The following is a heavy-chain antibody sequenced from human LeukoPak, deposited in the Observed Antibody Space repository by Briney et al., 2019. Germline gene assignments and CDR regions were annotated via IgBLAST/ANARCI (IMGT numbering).Heavy chain of an antibody. CDR2: ISGSGGGT. CDR1: GITLINNG. Sequence: PGGSLRLSCAVSGITLINNGMSWVRQAPGKGLEWVAGISGSGGGTNYADSVKGRFTISRDNPKNTLYLQMNSLTVEDTAVYFCARRGVVIRVILVGFHKEAYYFDSWGQGALVTVSS. D-gene: IGHD3-22*01. J-gene: IGHJ4*02. V-gene: IGHV3-23*01. CDR3: ARRGVVIRVILVGFHKEAYYFDS.